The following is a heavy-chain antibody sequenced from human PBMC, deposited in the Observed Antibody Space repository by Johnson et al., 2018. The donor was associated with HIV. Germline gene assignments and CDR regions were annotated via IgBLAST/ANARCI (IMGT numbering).Heavy chain of an antibody. D-gene: IGHD3-22*01. CDR1: GFTFSSYW. V-gene: IGHV3-7*01. CDR3: ARGDYHDSSGYFSDAFDV. Sequence: VQLVESGGGLVQPGGSLILSCAASGFTFSSYWVSWVRQAPGRGLEWVANIKQDGSEKYYVDSVKGRFTISRDNAKNSLYLQMNSLRAEDTAVYYCARGDYHDSSGYFSDAFDVWGQGTMVTVSS. CDR2: IKQDGSEK. J-gene: IGHJ3*01.